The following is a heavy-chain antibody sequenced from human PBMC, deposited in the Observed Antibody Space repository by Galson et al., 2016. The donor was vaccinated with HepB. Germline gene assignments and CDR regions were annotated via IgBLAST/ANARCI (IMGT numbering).Heavy chain of an antibody. J-gene: IGHJ4*02. Sequence: SLRLSCAASGFSFSSYWMSWVRQAPGKGLEWVANIKQDGSEKYFLASVKGRFTVSRDNAQTSLYLQMNSLRAEDTAVYYCARWYHDFWSAYYNPQHTYYFDSWGQGTLVTGSS. CDR3: ARWYHDFWSAYYNPQHTYYFDS. V-gene: IGHV3-7*04. CDR1: GFSFSSYW. CDR2: IKQDGSEK. D-gene: IGHD3-3*01.